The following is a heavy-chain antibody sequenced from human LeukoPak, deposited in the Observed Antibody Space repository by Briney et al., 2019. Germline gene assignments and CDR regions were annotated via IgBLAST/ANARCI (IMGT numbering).Heavy chain of an antibody. J-gene: IGHJ5*02. Sequence: ASVKVSCKASGDTFTSYGISWVRQAPGQGLEWMGWISAYTGNTNYAQKLQGRVIMTTDTSTSTAYMELRSLRSDATAVYYCARGGSSWYYWFEPWGQGTLVTVSS. D-gene: IGHD6-13*01. V-gene: IGHV1-18*01. CDR1: GDTFTSYG. CDR3: ARGGSSWYYWFEP. CDR2: ISAYTGNT.